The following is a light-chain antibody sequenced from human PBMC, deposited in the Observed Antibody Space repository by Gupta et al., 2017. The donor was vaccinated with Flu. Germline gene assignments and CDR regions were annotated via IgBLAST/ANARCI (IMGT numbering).Light chain of an antibody. J-gene: IGKJ5*01. CDR2: DAA. CDR1: QEIQDN. CDR3: QQRKNWPLLT. Sequence: EGAALSCRAGQEIQDNLAWYQKKPGQAPRLLIYDAAARATGIPARFSGSGSGTDFTLTISSLEPEDFGLYYCQQRKNWPLLTFGQGTRLEIK. V-gene: IGKV3-11*01.